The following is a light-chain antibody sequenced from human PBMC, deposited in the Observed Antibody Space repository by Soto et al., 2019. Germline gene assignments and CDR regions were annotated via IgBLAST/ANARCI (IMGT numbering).Light chain of an antibody. CDR2: DVS. CDR3: HSYASSLRVV. V-gene: IGLV2-11*01. J-gene: IGLJ2*01. Sequence: QSVLTQPRSVSGSPGQSVTISCTGPTIDVDSSNYVSWYQQHPGKAPKLMIYDVSERPSGVPDRFSGSKSSSTASQTISGLQAEDDADYYCHSYASSLRVVFGGGTKVTVL. CDR1: TIDVDSSNY.